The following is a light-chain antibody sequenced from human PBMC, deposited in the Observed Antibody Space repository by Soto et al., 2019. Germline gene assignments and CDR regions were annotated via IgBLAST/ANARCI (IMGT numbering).Light chain of an antibody. CDR2: EVN. CDR1: SSNVGSYKL. V-gene: IGLV2-23*02. CDR3: CSSGASPKYV. Sequence: QSALTQPASVSGSPGQSITISCTGTSSNVGSYKLVSWYQQHPGKAPKLIEVNKRPSGVSNRFSGSKSGNTASLTISGLKVEDEADYYCCSSGASPKYVFGNGTKVTV. J-gene: IGLJ1*01.